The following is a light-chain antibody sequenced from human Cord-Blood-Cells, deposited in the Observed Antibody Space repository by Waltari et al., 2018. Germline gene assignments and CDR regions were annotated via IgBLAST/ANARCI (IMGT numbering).Light chain of an antibody. V-gene: IGLV2-11*01. CDR2: DVS. J-gene: IGLJ2*01. CDR3: CSYAGSYTVV. CDR1: SSDVGGYNY. Sequence: QSALTQPRSVSGSPGQSVTISCTGTSSDVGGYNYVSWYQQYPGKAPKLMIYDVSKLPSGVPELFSCSKSGNTASLTISGLHAEDEADYYCCSYAGSYTVVFGGGTKLTVL.